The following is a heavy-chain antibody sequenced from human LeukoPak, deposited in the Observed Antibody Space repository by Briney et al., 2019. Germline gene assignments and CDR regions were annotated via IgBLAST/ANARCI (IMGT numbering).Heavy chain of an antibody. CDR2: IIPIFGTA. V-gene: IGHV1-69*13. J-gene: IGHJ6*03. CDR3: ATGRSNNYYYYYMDV. Sequence: ASVKVSCKASGGTFSSYAISWVRQAPGQGLEWMGGIIPIFGTANYAQKFQGRVTITADESTSTAYMELSSLRSEDTAVYYCATGRSNNYYYYYMDVWGKGTTVTVSS. CDR1: GGTFSSYA.